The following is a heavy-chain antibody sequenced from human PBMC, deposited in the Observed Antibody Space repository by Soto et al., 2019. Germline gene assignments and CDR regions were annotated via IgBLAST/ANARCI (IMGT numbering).Heavy chain of an antibody. CDR2: IRGSGDRT. CDR1: GFTFSKYA. J-gene: IGHJ4*02. Sequence: GGSLRLSCAASGFTFSKYAMIWVRQAPGKGLEWVSAIRGSGDRTYYADSVKGRFTISRDNSKNTLYLQVNSLRAEDTAVYYCAKAGGYIAAAATDLDYWGQGTLVTVSS. V-gene: IGHV3-23*01. D-gene: IGHD6-13*01. CDR3: AKAGGYIAAAATDLDY.